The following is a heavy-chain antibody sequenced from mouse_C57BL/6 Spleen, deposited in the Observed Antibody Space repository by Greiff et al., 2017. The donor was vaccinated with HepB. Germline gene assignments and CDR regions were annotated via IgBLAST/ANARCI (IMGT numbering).Heavy chain of an antibody. Sequence: EVQLQQSGPELVKPGASVKISCKASGYTFTDYYMNWVKQSHGKSLEWIGDINPNNGGTSYNQKFKGKATLTVDKSSSTAYMELRSLTSEDSAVYYCARGYYGSSYEPLFAYWGQGTLVTVSA. CDR2: INPNNGGT. D-gene: IGHD1-1*01. V-gene: IGHV1-26*01. J-gene: IGHJ3*01. CDR1: GYTFTDYY. CDR3: ARGYYGSSYEPLFAY.